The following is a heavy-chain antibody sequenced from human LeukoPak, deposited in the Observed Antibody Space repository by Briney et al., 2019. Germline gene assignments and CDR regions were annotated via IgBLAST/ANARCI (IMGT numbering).Heavy chain of an antibody. CDR2: IASDGDT. J-gene: IGHJ4*02. CDR3: ANEAHRHLDLHN. V-gene: IGHV3-23*01. Sequence: GGSLRLSCAASGFTLRHFAMNWVRQAPGKGLEWVSSIASDGDTFYAGSVRGRFTISRDISTNTLHLQMNSLRADDTAIYFCANEAHRHLDLHNWGQGTLVTVST. CDR1: GFTLRHFA.